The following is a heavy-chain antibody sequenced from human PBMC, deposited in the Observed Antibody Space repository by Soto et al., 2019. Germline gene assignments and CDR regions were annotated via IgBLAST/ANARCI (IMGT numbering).Heavy chain of an antibody. D-gene: IGHD6-13*01. J-gene: IGHJ6*02. CDR1: GGSISSSNW. CDR2: IYHSGST. Sequence: PSETLSLTCAVSGGSISSSNWWSWVRQPPGKGLEWIGEIYHSGSTNHNPSLKSRVTISVDKSKNQFSLKLSSVTAADTAVYYCARAAYLYSSSWSSTYYYYYGMDVWGQGTTVTVSS. CDR3: ARAAYLYSSSWSSTYYYYYGMDV. V-gene: IGHV4-4*02.